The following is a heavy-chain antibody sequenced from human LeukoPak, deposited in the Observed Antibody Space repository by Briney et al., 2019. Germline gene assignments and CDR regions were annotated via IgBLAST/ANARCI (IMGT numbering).Heavy chain of an antibody. D-gene: IGHD3-9*01. V-gene: IGHV3-9*01. Sequence: PGGSPRLSCAASGFTFDDYAMHWVRQAPGKGLEWVSGISWNSGSIGYADSVKGRFTISRDNAKNSLYLQMNSLRAEDTALYYCAKDWDYDILTGLFGFDPWGQGTLVTVSS. CDR3: AKDWDYDILTGLFGFDP. J-gene: IGHJ5*02. CDR1: GFTFDDYA. CDR2: ISWNSGSI.